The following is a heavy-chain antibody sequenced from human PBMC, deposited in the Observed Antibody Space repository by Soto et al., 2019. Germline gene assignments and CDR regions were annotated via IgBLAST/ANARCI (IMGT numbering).Heavy chain of an antibody. V-gene: IGHV5-10-1*01. J-gene: IGHJ6*02. CDR2: IDPSDSYT. D-gene: IGHD4-17*01. CDR1: GYSFTSYW. Sequence: GESLKLSCKGSGYSFTSYWISWVRQMPGKGLEWMGRIDPSDSYTNYSPSFQGHVTISADKSISTTYLKWSSLKASDTTMYYCAITVTTDYYYGMDVWGQGTTVTVSS. CDR3: AITVTTDYYYGMDV.